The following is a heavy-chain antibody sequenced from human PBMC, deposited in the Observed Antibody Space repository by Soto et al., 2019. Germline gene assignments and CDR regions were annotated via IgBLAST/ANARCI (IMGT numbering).Heavy chain of an antibody. D-gene: IGHD3-10*01. CDR3: ARVVYGSGSYYNDGRDNWFDP. J-gene: IGHJ5*02. Sequence: SVKVSCKASGGTFSSYAISWVRQAPGQGLEWMGGIIPIFGTANYAQKFQGRVTITADESTSTAYMELSSLRSEDTAVYYYARVVYGSGSYYNDGRDNWFDPWGQGTLVTVSS. CDR2: IIPIFGTA. CDR1: GGTFSSYA. V-gene: IGHV1-69*13.